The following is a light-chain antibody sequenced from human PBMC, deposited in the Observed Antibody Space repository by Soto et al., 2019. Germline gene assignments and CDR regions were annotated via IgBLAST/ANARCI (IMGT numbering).Light chain of an antibody. J-gene: IGLJ2*01. CDR1: SSDVGGYNY. V-gene: IGLV2-11*01. CDR2: DVS. CDR3: CSYAGSYSVE. Sequence: QSALTQPRSVSGAPGQSVTISCTGTSSDVGGYNYVSWYQQHPGKAPKLMIYDVSKRPSGVPDRFSGSKSGNTASLTISGLQDEDEADYYCCSYAGSYSVEFGGGTKLTVL.